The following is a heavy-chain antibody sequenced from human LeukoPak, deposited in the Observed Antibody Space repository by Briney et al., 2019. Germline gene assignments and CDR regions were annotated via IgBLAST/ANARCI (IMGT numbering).Heavy chain of an antibody. Sequence: PGGSLRLSCAASGFIFSSYAMSWVRQAPGKGLEWVSTISGSGSNTFYADSVKGRFTISRDNSKNTLYLQMNSLRAEDTAVYYCARSGFLQVFDYWGQGTLVTVSS. CDR3: ARSGFLQVFDY. D-gene: IGHD3-3*01. CDR2: ISGSGSNT. V-gene: IGHV3-23*01. J-gene: IGHJ4*02. CDR1: GFIFSSYA.